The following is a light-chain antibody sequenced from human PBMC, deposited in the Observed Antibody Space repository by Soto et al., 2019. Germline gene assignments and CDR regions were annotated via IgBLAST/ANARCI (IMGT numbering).Light chain of an antibody. CDR2: DVS. J-gene: IGLJ1*01. Sequence: QSALTQPASVSGSPGQSITISCTGTSSEVGGYNYVSWYQKHPGKAPKLMIYDVSNRPSGVSNRFSGSKSGNTASLTIFGLQAEDEADYYCSSYTSSSTLYVFGTGTKVTVL. CDR1: SSEVGGYNY. CDR3: SSYTSSSTLYV. V-gene: IGLV2-14*01.